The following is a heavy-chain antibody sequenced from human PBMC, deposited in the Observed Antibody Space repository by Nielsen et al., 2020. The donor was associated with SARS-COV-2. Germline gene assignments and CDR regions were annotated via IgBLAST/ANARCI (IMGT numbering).Heavy chain of an antibody. CDR2: ISWNSGSI. J-gene: IGHJ3*02. Sequence: SLKISCTASGFTFGDYAMHWVRQAPGKGLEWVSGISWNSGSIGYADSVKGRFTISRDNAKNSLYLQMNSLRAEDTTLYYCAKVGGDYVRDAFDIWGQGTMVTVSS. V-gene: IGHV3-9*01. CDR1: GFTFGDYA. CDR3: AKVGGDYVRDAFDI. D-gene: IGHD2-21*02.